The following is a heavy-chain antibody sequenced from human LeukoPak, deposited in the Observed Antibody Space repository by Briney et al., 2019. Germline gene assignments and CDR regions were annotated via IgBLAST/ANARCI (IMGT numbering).Heavy chain of an antibody. J-gene: IGHJ5*02. V-gene: IGHV1-2*06. CDR2: INPNSGGT. Sequence: ASVKVSCKASGYTFTGYYMHWVRQAPGQGLQWMGRINPNSGGTDYAQTFQGRVTMTRDTSISTAYMELSRLRADDPAVYYCARDMVYYDSSGYYPHPWGQGTLVTVSS. CDR1: GYTFTGYY. D-gene: IGHD3-22*01. CDR3: ARDMVYYDSSGYYPHP.